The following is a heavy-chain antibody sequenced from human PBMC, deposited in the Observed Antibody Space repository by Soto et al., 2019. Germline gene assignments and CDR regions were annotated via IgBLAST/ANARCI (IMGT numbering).Heavy chain of an antibody. J-gene: IGHJ6*02. V-gene: IGHV1-69*13. Sequence: SVKVSCKASRVAFSKFIVTWVRQAPGLGLEWVGGIIPIFGTANYAQKLQGRVTITADESTSTSYMEVNNLRSEDTAVYYCAKVRYSSPMGYYYGMDVWGQGTTVTVSS. CDR2: IIPIFGTA. CDR1: RVAFSKFI. D-gene: IGHD6-19*01. CDR3: AKVRYSSPMGYYYGMDV.